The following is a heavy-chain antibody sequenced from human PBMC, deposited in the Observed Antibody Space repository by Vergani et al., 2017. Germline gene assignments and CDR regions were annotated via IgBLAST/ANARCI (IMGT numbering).Heavy chain of an antibody. Sequence: QVQLPESGPGLVKPSETLSLTCTVSGGSISNYYWTWIRQPPGKGLEWIGYIYYSGSTNYNPSLKSRVTISVDTSNDQFSLKLSSVTAADTAVYYCARDHASWGIDYWGQGTLVTVSS. CDR3: ARDHASWGIDY. CDR2: IYYSGST. CDR1: GGSISNYY. D-gene: IGHD7-27*01. J-gene: IGHJ4*02. V-gene: IGHV4-59*01.